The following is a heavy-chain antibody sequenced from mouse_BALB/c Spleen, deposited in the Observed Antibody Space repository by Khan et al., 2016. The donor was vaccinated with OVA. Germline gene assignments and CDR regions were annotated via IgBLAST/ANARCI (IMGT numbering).Heavy chain of an antibody. D-gene: IGHD1-2*01. J-gene: IGHJ2*03. Sequence: QVQLQQSGPGLVAPSQSLSITCTVSGFSLTSSGVHWVRQPPGKGLEWLGVIWAGGSTNYNSALMSRLSISKDNSKSQVFLKMNSLQTDDTAMSSWARVAAIWGQGTRLTVSS. V-gene: IGHV2-9*02. CDR1: GFSLTSSG. CDR3: ARVAAI. CDR2: IWAGGST.